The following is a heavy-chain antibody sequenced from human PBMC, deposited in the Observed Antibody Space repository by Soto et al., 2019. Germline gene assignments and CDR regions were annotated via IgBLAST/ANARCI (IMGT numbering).Heavy chain of an antibody. D-gene: IGHD3-22*01. J-gene: IGHJ4*02. CDR1: GFTFSSYG. V-gene: IGHV3-30*18. CDR2: ISYDGSNK. CDR3: AKDYYDSSGYVVTGPVQSDY. Sequence: RPSCAASGFTFSSYGMHWVRQAPGKGLEWVAVISYDGSNKYYADSVKGRFTISRDNSKNTLYLQMNSLRAEDTAVYYCAKDYYDSSGYVVTGPVQSDYWGQGTLVTVSS.